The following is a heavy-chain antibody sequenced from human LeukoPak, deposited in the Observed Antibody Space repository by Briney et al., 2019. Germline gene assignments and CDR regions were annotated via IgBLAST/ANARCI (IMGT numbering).Heavy chain of an antibody. D-gene: IGHD4-17*01. CDR1: GFTFSSYS. V-gene: IGHV3-21*01. J-gene: IGHJ4*02. CDR3: ASPDYGDSFFDY. CDR2: ISSSSSYI. Sequence: GGSLRLSCAASGFTFSSYSMNWVRQAPGKGLEWVSSISSSSSYIYYADSVKGRFTISRDNAKSSLYLQMNSLRAEDTAVYYCASPDYGDSFFDYWGQGTLVTVSS.